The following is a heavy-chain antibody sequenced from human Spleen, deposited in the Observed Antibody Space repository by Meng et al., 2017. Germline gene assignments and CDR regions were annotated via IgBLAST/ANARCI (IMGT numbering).Heavy chain of an antibody. J-gene: IGHJ4*02. CDR2: ISSSGSTI. CDR1: GFTFSDYY. CDR3: ARPSGADCSSTSCPFDY. V-gene: IGHV3-11*01. D-gene: IGHD2-2*01. Sequence: GESLKISCAASGFTFSDYYMSWIRQAPGKGLEWVSYISSSGSTIYYADSVKGRFTISRDNAKNSLYLQMNSLRGKDTAVYYCARPSGADCSSTSCPFDYWGQGTLVTVSS.